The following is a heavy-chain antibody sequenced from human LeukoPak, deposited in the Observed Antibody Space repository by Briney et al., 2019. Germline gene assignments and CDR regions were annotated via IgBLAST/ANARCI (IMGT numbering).Heavy chain of an antibody. CDR3: ARDFRETQRRSMRRYYYYYMDV. V-gene: IGHV4-59*01. D-gene: IGHD5-24*01. J-gene: IGHJ6*03. CDR1: GGSISSYY. CDR2: IYYSGST. Sequence: KSSETLSLTCTVSGGSISSYYWSWIRQPPGKGLEWIGYIYYSGSTNYNPSLKSRVTISVDTSKNQFSLKLSSVTAADTAVYYCARDFRETQRRSMRRYYYYYMDVWGKGTTVTVSS.